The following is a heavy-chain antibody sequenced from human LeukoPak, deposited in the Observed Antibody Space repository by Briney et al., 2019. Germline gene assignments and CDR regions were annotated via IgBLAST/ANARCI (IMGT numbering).Heavy chain of an antibody. CDR1: EFTFSSYA. D-gene: IGHD2-15*01. Sequence: GRSLRLSCAASEFTFSSYAMHWVRQAPGKGLEWVAVISYDGSNKYYADSVKGRFTISRDNSKYTLYLQMNSLRAEDTAVYYCARDYSPYYYYYGMDVWGQGTTVTVSS. J-gene: IGHJ6*02. CDR2: ISYDGSNK. V-gene: IGHV3-30*04. CDR3: ARDYSPYYYYYGMDV.